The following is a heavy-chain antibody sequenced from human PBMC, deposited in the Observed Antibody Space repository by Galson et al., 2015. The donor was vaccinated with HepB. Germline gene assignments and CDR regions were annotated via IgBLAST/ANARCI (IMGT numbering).Heavy chain of an antibody. J-gene: IGHJ4*02. D-gene: IGHD6-19*01. CDR1: GYTFSSYD. Sequence: SCKASGYTFSSYDINWVRQATGQRLEWMGWMNPNSGNTGYAQKFQGRVPMTRNASISTAYMELGSLTSEDPAVYYCARGRRDTAVAAPAAVLLDYWGQGILVTVSS. CDR3: ARGRRDTAVAAPAAVLLDY. CDR2: MNPNSGNT. V-gene: IGHV1-8*01.